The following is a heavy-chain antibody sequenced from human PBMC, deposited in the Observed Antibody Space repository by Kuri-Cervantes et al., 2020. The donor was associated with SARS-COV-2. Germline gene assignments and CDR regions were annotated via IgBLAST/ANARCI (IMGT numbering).Heavy chain of an antibody. Sequence: GGSLRLSCAASGFTLSSYSMNWVRQAPGKGLEWVSSISSSSSYIYYADSVKGRFTISRDNAKNSLYLQMNSLRAEDTAVYYCARGGYCSGGSCYSHYWGQGTLVTVSS. CDR2: ISSSSSYI. CDR1: GFTLSSYS. D-gene: IGHD2-15*01. CDR3: ARGGYCSGGSCYSHY. V-gene: IGHV3-21*01. J-gene: IGHJ4*02.